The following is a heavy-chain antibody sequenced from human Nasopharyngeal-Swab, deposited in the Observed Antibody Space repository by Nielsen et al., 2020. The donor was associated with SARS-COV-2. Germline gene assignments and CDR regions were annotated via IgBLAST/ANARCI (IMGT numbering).Heavy chain of an antibody. Sequence: GGSLRLSCAASGFTFSSHSMNWVRQAPGKGLEWVSSISSSSSYIYYADSVKGRFTISRDNAKNSLYLQMNSLRAEDTAVYYCARDLRSGWNWFDPWGQGTLVTVSS. J-gene: IGHJ5*02. D-gene: IGHD6-19*01. V-gene: IGHV3-21*01. CDR3: ARDLRSGWNWFDP. CDR2: ISSSSSYI. CDR1: GFTFSSHS.